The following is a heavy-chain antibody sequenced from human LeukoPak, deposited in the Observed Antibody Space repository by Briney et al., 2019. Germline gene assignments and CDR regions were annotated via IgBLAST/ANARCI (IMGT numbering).Heavy chain of an antibody. CDR1: GFTFSDYY. Sequence: GGSLRLSCAAYGFTFSDYYMSWIRQAPGKGLEWVSYISSSGSTIYYADSVKGRFTISRDNAKNSLYLQMNRLRAEDTAVYYCARDPGHYDSIYWGQGTLVAVSS. D-gene: IGHD3-22*01. V-gene: IGHV3-11*04. CDR2: ISSSGSTI. CDR3: ARDPGHYDSIY. J-gene: IGHJ4*02.